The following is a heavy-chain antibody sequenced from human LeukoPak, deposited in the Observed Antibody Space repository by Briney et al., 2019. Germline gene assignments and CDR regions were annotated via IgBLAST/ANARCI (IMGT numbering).Heavy chain of an antibody. V-gene: IGHV4-39*01. CDR3: ARLRRWYDFWSGYDY. Sequence: PSGTLSLTCTVSGGSISSSSYSWGWTRQPPGKGLEWIGSIYYSGSTYYNPSLKSRVTISVDTSKNQFSLKLSSVTAADTAVYYCARLRRWYDFWSGYDYWGQGTLVTVSS. J-gene: IGHJ4*02. D-gene: IGHD3-3*01. CDR2: IYYSGST. CDR1: GGSISSSSYS.